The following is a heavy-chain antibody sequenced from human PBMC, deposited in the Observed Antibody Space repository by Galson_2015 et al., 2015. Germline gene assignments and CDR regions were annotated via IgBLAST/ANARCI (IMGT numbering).Heavy chain of an antibody. V-gene: IGHV4-4*02. CDR3: ARTYVSGSYLPPAFDY. Sequence: SETLSLTCAVSGGSISSSNWWSWVRQPPGKGLEWIGDIYHSGSTNYNPSLKSRVTISVDKSKNQFSLKLSSVTAADTAVYYCARTYVSGSYLPPAFDYWGQGTLVTVSS. CDR2: IYHSGST. D-gene: IGHD3-10*01. J-gene: IGHJ4*02. CDR1: GGSISSSNW.